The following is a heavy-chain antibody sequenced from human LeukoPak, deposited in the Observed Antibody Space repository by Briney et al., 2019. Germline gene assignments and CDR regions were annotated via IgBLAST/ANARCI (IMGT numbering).Heavy chain of an antibody. J-gene: IGHJ4*02. CDR3: ARGRGAAAVYYFDY. CDR1: GYTFTGYK. V-gene: IGHV1-2*02. D-gene: IGHD6-13*01. Sequence: GASVKVSCKASGYTFTGYKMYWVRQAPGQGLEWMGWINPGSGGTRYPQQFQGRVTMTRDTSTTTAYMELNSLRSDDTAVYYCARGRGAAAVYYFDYWGQGTLVTVSS. CDR2: INPGSGGT.